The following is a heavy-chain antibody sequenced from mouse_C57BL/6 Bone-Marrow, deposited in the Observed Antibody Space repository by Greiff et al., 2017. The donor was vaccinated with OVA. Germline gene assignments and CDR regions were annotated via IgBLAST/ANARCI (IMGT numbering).Heavy chain of an antibody. CDR1: GYTFTDYY. V-gene: IGHV1-76*01. CDR2: IYPGSGNI. CDR3: ARSERLRDYFDY. Sequence: VQLQQSGAELVRPGASVKLSCKASGYTFTDYYISWVKQRPGQGLEWIARIYPGSGNIYYNEKFKGKATLTAEKSSSTAYMQLSSLTSDDSAVYLCARSERLRDYFDYRGQGTTLTVSS. J-gene: IGHJ2*01. D-gene: IGHD2-2*01.